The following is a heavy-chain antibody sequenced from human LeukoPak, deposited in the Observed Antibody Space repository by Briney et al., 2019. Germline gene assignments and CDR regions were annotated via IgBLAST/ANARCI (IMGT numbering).Heavy chain of an antibody. CDR2: IYTGGST. CDR1: GGSISSYY. Sequence: SETLSLTCTVSGGSISSYYWSWIRQPAGKGLEWIGRIYTGGSTNYNPSLKSRVTMSVDTSKNQFSLKLSSVTAADTAVYYCARDLYLNYYDSSGPLDYWGQGTLVTVSS. CDR3: ARDLYLNYYDSSGPLDY. J-gene: IGHJ4*02. V-gene: IGHV4-4*07. D-gene: IGHD3-22*01.